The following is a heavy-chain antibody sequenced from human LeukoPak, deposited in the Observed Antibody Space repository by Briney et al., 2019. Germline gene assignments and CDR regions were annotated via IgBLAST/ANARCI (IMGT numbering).Heavy chain of an antibody. CDR3: AKGQTMTTVTTGIDY. CDR2: ISGSGGST. J-gene: IGHJ4*02. D-gene: IGHD4-11*01. V-gene: IGHV3-23*01. CDR1: GFTFSSYA. Sequence: GGSLRLSCAASGFTFSSYAMSWVRQAPGKGLEWVSAISGSGGSTYYADSVKGRFTISRDNSKNTLHLQMNSLRAEDTAVYYCAKGQTMTTVTTGIDYWGQGTLVTASS.